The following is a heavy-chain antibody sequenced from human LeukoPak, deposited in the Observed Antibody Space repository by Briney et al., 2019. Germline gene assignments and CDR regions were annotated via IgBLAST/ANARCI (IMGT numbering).Heavy chain of an antibody. CDR1: GFTFDNYA. CDR3: ARNGVTMVRGVIIHHGLSGDAFDI. V-gene: IGHV3-9*01. D-gene: IGHD3-10*01. CDR2: ISWNSGSI. Sequence: GGSLRLSCAASGFTFDNYAMHWVRQAPGKGLEWVSGISWNSGSIGYADSVKGRFTISRDNAKNSLYLQMNSLRAEDTAVYYCARNGVTMVRGVIIHHGLSGDAFDIWGQGTMVTVSS. J-gene: IGHJ3*02.